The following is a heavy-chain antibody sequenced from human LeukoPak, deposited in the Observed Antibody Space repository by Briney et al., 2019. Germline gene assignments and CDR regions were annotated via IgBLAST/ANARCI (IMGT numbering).Heavy chain of an antibody. CDR3: ARLTGYSSESWFDP. D-gene: IGHD3-9*01. CDR2: IYYSGST. Sequence: PSQTLSLTCTVSGGSISSYYWSWIRQPPGKGLEWIGYIYYSGSTNYNPSLKSRVTISVHTSKNQFSLKLSSVTAADTAVYYCARLTGYSSESWFDPWGQGTLVTVSS. V-gene: IGHV4-59*01. CDR1: GGSISSYY. J-gene: IGHJ5*02.